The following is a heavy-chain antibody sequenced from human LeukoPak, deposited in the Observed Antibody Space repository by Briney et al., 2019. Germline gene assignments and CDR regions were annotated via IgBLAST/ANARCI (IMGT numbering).Heavy chain of an antibody. CDR1: GWTFNNTW. V-gene: IGHV3-15*01. CDR2: IKSETDGGTT. Sequence: GRSLSLSCAASGWTFNNTWMSWVRLAPGKGLEWVGRIKSETDGGTTEYAAPVKGRFTISRDDSENTLFLQMNSLKTEDTALYYCATTWSTRKCFDYWGRGTMVTVSS. J-gene: IGHJ4*02. D-gene: IGHD2-2*01. CDR3: ATTWSTRKCFDY.